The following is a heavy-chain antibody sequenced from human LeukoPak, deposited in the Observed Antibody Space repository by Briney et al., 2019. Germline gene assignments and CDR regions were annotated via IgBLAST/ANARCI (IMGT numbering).Heavy chain of an antibody. V-gene: IGHV1-18*01. CDR1: GYTFTSYG. D-gene: IGHD6-13*01. CDR2: ISAYNGNT. J-gene: IGHJ4*02. CDR3: ARDMGIAAAGTCGY. Sequence: GASVKVSCKASGYTFTSYGISWVRQAPGQGLAWMGWISAYNGNTNYAQKLQGRVIMTTDTSTSTAYMELRSLRSDDTAVYYCARDMGIAAAGTCGYWGQGTLVTVSS.